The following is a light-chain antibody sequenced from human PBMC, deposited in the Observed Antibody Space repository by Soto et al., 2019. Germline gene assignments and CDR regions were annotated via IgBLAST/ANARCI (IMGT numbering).Light chain of an antibody. J-gene: IGKJ4*01. CDR2: GAS. CDR3: QQYNNWPPLT. Sequence: EIVMTQSPATLSVSPGERATLSCRASQSVGSNLAWYQQKPGQAHRLIIYGASTRATGIPARFSGSGSGTEFTLTISSLQSEDFAVYYCQQYNNWPPLTFGGGTKVEIK. V-gene: IGKV3-15*01. CDR1: QSVGSN.